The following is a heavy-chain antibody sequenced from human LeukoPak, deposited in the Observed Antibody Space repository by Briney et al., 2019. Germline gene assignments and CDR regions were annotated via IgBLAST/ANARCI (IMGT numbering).Heavy chain of an antibody. CDR2: INSDGSNI. V-gene: IGHV3-74*01. CDR1: GFTFSSYW. D-gene: IGHD3-10*01. J-gene: IGHJ4*02. Sequence: GGSLRLSCAASGFTFSSYWMHWVRQAPGKGLVWVSRINSDGSNINYADSVKGRFTISRDNTKNTLYLQLNSLRAEDTAVYYCARDTGSGAYWGQGTLVTVSS. CDR3: ARDTGSGAY.